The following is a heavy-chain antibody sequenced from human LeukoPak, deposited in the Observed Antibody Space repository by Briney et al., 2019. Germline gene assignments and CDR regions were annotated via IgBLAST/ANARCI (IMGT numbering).Heavy chain of an antibody. D-gene: IGHD3-9*01. CDR2: IGTAGDT. Sequence: GGSLRLSCAASGFTFSSYDMHWVRQATGKGLEWVSAIGTAGDTYYPGSVKDRFTISRDNAKNSLYLQMNSLRAEDTAVYYCARDFGRYFDWLLLDPDAFDIWGQGTMVTVSS. V-gene: IGHV3-13*01. J-gene: IGHJ3*02. CDR1: GFTFSSYD. CDR3: ARDFGRYFDWLLLDPDAFDI.